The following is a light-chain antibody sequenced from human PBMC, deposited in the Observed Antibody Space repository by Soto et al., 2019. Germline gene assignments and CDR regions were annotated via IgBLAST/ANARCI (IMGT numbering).Light chain of an antibody. CDR3: QQYGSSLWT. Sequence: NVLTHSPATLSLSPGERATLSGRASQSVSSYVAWYQQKPGQAPRLLIYDASNRATGIPARFSGSGSGTDFTLTISRLEPEDFAVYYCQQYGSSLWTFGQGNKVDIK. J-gene: IGKJ1*01. V-gene: IGKV3-20*01. CDR2: DAS. CDR1: QSVSSY.